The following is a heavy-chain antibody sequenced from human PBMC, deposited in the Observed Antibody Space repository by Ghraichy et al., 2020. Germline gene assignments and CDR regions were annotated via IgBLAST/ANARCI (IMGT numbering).Heavy chain of an antibody. CDR3: ATRGRAVAGMFY. Sequence: GSLRLSCAVYGGSFSGYYWSWIRQPPGKGLEWIGEINHSGSTNYNPSLKSRVTISVDTSKNQFSLKLSSVTAADTAVYYCATRGRAVAGMFYWGQGTLVTVSS. J-gene: IGHJ4*02. CDR2: INHSGST. D-gene: IGHD6-19*01. V-gene: IGHV4-34*01. CDR1: GGSFSGYY.